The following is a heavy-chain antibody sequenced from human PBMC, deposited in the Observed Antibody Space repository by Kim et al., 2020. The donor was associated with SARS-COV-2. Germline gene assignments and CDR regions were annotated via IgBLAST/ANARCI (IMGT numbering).Heavy chain of an antibody. V-gene: IGHV3-23*01. CDR3: AKDPVGATTWTEYFQH. D-gene: IGHD1-26*01. J-gene: IGHJ1*01. CDR2: LIVICGIT. CDR1: GFTFRIYA. Sequence: GGSLILSCSASGFTFRIYAMIWVLQSPLKWLELFSPLIVICGITSYSYSLKGRFTISRDNYKNTLYLKMNSLRAEDTAVYYCAKDPVGATTWTEYFQHWGKGTLVTVSS.